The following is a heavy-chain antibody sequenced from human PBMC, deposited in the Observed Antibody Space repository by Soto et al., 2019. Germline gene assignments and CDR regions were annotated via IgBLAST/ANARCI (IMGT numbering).Heavy chain of an antibody. CDR3: ARDNALYDSSGYYYYYYMDV. J-gene: IGHJ6*03. D-gene: IGHD3-22*01. CDR2: IYYSGST. CDR1: GGSVSSGSYY. Sequence: GSLRLSCTVSGGSVSSGSYYWSWIRQPPGKGLEWIGYIYYSGSTNYNPSLKSRVTISVDTSKNQFSLKLSSVTAADTAVYYCARDNALYDSSGYYYYYYMDVWGKGTTVTVSS. V-gene: IGHV4-61*01.